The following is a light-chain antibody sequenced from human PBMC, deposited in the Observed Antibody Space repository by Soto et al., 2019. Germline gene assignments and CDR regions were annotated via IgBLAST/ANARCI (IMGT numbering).Light chain of an antibody. CDR1: QSINSN. Sequence: DIQMTQSPSSLSASVGDRVTITCRAGQSINSNLNWYQQKPGKAPKLLIYAASSLQSGVPSRFSGSGSGTDFTLTISSLQPEDFATYYCQQSYSKPLTFGGGTKVEIK. CDR2: AAS. V-gene: IGKV1-39*01. CDR3: QQSYSKPLT. J-gene: IGKJ4*01.